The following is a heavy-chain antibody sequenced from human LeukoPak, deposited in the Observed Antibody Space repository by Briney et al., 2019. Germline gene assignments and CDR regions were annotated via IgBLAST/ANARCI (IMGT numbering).Heavy chain of an antibody. V-gene: IGHV3-11*01. J-gene: IGHJ2*01. CDR2: ISSSGSTI. D-gene: IGHD2-21*02. CDR3: ARRIVVVTARNWYFDL. Sequence: PGGSLRLSCAASGFTFSDYYMSWIRQAPGKGLEWVSYISSSGSTIYYADSVKGRFTISRDNAKNSLYLQMNSLRAEDTAVYYCARRIVVVTARNWYFDLWGRGTLVTVSS. CDR1: GFTFSDYY.